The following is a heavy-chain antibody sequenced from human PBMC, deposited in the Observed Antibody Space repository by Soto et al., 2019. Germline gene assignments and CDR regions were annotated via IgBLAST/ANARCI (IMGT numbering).Heavy chain of an antibody. CDR1: GGYISSGGYY. CDR2: IYYSGST. V-gene: IGHV4-31*03. D-gene: IGHD3-22*01. Sequence: SETLSLPCTVSGGYISSGGYYWSWIRQHPGKGLEWIGYIYYSGSTYYNPSLKSRVTISVDTSKNQFSLKLSSVTAADTAVYYCARGTDDSSGYFKATLYYFDYWGQGALVTVSS. CDR3: ARGTDDSSGYFKATLYYFDY. J-gene: IGHJ4*02.